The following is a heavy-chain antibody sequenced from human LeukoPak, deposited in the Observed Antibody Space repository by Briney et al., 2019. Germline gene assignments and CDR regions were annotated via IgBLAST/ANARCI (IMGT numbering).Heavy chain of an antibody. CDR3: ARSVDIVVVPAVDGWFDP. Sequence: ASVTVSCKASGYTFTSYDINWVRQATGQGLEWMGWMNPNSGNTGYAQKFQGRVTMTRNASISTTYMELSSLRSEDTAVYYYARSVDIVVVPAVDGWFDPWGKGTTVTVSS. J-gene: IGHJ6*03. V-gene: IGHV1-8*01. D-gene: IGHD2-2*01. CDR1: GYTFTSYD. CDR2: MNPNSGNT.